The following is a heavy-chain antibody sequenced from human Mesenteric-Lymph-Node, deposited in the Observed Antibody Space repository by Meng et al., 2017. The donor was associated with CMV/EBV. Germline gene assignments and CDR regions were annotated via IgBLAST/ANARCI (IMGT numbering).Heavy chain of an antibody. CDR2: IKQDGSEK. V-gene: IGHV3-7*01. CDR1: GFSFSRYG. J-gene: IGHJ6*02. CDR3: ARAVVPAAILYYYYGMDV. Sequence: GGSLRLSCAASGFSFSRYGMHWVRQAPGKGLEWVANIKQDGSEKYYVDSVKGRFTISRDNAKNSLYLQMNSLRAEDTAVYYCARAVVPAAILYYYYGMDVWGQGTTVTVSS. D-gene: IGHD2-2*02.